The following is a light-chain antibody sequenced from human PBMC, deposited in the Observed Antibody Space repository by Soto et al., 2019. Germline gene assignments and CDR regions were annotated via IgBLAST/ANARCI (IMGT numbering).Light chain of an antibody. V-gene: IGKV3-20*01. Sequence: EIVLTQSPGTLSLSLGERATLSCRASQSVSSSYLAWYQQKPGQDPRLLIYGASSRATGIPDKFSGSGSGTDLNLTIRRLEPEDFAVYYCQQYGSSPVTFGQGTKVAIK. CDR1: QSVSSSY. J-gene: IGKJ1*01. CDR2: GAS. CDR3: QQYGSSPVT.